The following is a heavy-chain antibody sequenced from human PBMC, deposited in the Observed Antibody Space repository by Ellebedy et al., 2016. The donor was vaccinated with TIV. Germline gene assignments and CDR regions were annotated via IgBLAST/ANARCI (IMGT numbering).Heavy chain of an antibody. CDR2: LTADGRST. J-gene: IGHJ4*02. CDR3: RPGHYSDA. CDR1: GFTFSISG. Sequence: GESLKISXAASGFTFSISGMTWVRQAPGKGLEWVSTLTADGRSTYFADSVKGRFTISRDNSKNTVYLQMNSLRSEDTAVYYCRPGHYSDAWGQGTLVTVSS. V-gene: IGHV3-23*01.